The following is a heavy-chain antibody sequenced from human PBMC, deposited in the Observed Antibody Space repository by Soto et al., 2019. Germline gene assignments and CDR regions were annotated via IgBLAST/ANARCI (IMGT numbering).Heavy chain of an antibody. CDR3: ARGLVRYYYDSSGYYSGVFDY. Sequence: SETLSLTCAVYGGPFSGYYWSWIRQPPGKGLEWIGEINHSGSTNYNPSLKSRVTISVDTSKNQFSLKLSSVTAADTAVYYCARGLVRYYYDSSGYYSGVFDYWGQGTLVTVSS. CDR1: GGPFSGYY. J-gene: IGHJ4*02. V-gene: IGHV4-34*01. CDR2: INHSGST. D-gene: IGHD3-22*01.